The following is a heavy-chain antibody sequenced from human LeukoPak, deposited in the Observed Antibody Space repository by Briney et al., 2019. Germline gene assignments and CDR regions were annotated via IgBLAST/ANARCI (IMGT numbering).Heavy chain of an antibody. CDR2: ISGSGGST. CDR1: GFTFSSYA. D-gene: IGHD6-13*01. Sequence: GGSLRLSCAASGFTFSSYAMSWVRQAPGKGLEWVSAISGSGGSTYYADSVKGRFTISRDNSKSTLYLQMNSLRAEDTAVYYCAKVSEDSSSWSPGYYFDYWGQGTLVTVSS. V-gene: IGHV3-23*01. J-gene: IGHJ4*02. CDR3: AKVSEDSSSWSPGYYFDY.